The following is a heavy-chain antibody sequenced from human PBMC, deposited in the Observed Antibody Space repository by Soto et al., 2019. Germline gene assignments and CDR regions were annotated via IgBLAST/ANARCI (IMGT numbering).Heavy chain of an antibody. CDR1: GDSITTDFYH. D-gene: IGHD1-1*01. V-gene: IGHV4-31*03. Sequence: QVQLQESGPGLVKPSQTLSLTCTVSGDSITTDFYHWSWIRQRPGKGLEWIGNIYYTGSTNYNPSLKSRLSMSLDTSKSHFSLKLRSVTAADTVVYYCARDTTLRLRASDIWGQGTVVTVSS. CDR3: ARDTTLRLRASDI. CDR2: IYYTGST. J-gene: IGHJ3*02.